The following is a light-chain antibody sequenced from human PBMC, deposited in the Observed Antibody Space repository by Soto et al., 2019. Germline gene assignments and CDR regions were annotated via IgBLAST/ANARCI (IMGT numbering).Light chain of an antibody. V-gene: IGKV3-20*01. CDR3: QQYGCSTPTYT. CDR1: QTVSSSY. CDR2: AAT. J-gene: IGKJ2*01. Sequence: ETVVTQSPCTLSLSPGERATLSCRASQTVSSSYLGWYQQKPGQAPRLLIYAATTRTTGTPDRFSGSGSGSDITLTISRLGPEDVAVAYCQQYGCSTPTYTFGQGTKLEIK.